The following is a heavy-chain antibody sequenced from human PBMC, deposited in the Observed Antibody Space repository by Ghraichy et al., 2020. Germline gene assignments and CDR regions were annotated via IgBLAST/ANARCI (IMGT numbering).Heavy chain of an antibody. V-gene: IGHV3-11*01. CDR3: ARDGDMITFGGASIYYGMDV. J-gene: IGHJ6*02. Sequence: GESLNISCAASGFTFSDYYMSWIRQAPGKGLEWVSYISSSGSTIYYADSVKGRFTISRDNAKNSLYLQMNSLRAEDTAVYYCARDGDMITFGGASIYYGMDVWGQGTTVTVSS. CDR1: GFTFSDYY. CDR2: ISSSGSTI. D-gene: IGHD3-16*01.